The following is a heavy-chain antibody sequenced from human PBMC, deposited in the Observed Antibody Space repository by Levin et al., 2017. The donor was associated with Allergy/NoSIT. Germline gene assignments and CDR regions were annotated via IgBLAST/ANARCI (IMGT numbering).Heavy chain of an antibody. J-gene: IGHJ4*02. V-gene: IGHV3-15*01. CDR3: TTDVRCSGGSCYASGIDY. Sequence: SGESLKISCSASGFAFSNTWMAWVRQAPGKGLEWVGRIQSKAEDGATEYAAPVKGRFTISRDDSKNTLYLQLNSLNTEDTAVYYCTTDVRCSGGSCYASGIDYWGQGTLVTVSS. CDR2: IQSKAEDGAT. D-gene: IGHD2-15*01. CDR1: GFAFSNTW.